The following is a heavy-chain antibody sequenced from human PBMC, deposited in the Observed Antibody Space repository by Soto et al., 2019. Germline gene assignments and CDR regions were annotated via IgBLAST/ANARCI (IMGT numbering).Heavy chain of an antibody. V-gene: IGHV3-30*18. CDR3: AKDPRYCSSTSCLSGYYYYYGMDV. J-gene: IGHJ6*02. D-gene: IGHD2-2*01. Sequence: GGSLRLSCAASGFTFSSYGMHWVRQAPGKGLEWVAVISYDGSNKYYADSVKGRFTISRDNSKNTLYLQMNSRRAEDTAVYYCAKDPRYCSSTSCLSGYYYYYGMDVWGQGTTVTVSS. CDR1: GFTFSSYG. CDR2: ISYDGSNK.